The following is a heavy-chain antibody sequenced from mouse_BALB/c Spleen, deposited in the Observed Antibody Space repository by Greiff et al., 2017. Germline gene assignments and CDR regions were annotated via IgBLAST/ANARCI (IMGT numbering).Heavy chain of an antibody. J-gene: IGHJ4*01. Sequence: EVKVVESGGGLVKPGGSLKLSCAASGFTFSSYAMSWVRQSPEKRLEWVAEISSGGSYTYYPDTVTGRFTISRDNAKNTLYLEMSSLRSEDTAMYYCARNYDYDDAMDYWGQGTSVTVSS. CDR2: ISSGGSYT. CDR1: GFTFSSYA. V-gene: IGHV5-9-4*01. CDR3: ARNYDYDDAMDY. D-gene: IGHD2-4*01.